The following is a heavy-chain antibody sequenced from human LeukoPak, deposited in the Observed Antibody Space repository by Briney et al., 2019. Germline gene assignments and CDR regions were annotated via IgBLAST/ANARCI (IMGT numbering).Heavy chain of an antibody. D-gene: IGHD3-10*01. J-gene: IGHJ4*02. CDR3: TREFMDY. V-gene: IGHV3-73*01. CDR1: EFTFSGSD. CDR2: IRGKANSYAT. Sequence: GGSLRLSCAASEFTFSGSDVHWVRQASGKGLEWVGRIRGKANSYATAYAASVKGRFTFSRDDSKNTAYLQMNSLKTEDTAVYYCTREFMDYWGQGTLVTVSS.